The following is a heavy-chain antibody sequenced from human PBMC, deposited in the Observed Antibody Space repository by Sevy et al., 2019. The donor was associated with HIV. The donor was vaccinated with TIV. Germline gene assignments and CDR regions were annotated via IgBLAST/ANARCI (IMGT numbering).Heavy chain of an antibody. J-gene: IGHJ5*02. Sequence: ASVKVSCKASGYTFTSYDINWVRQATGQGLEWMGWMNPNTGNTGYAQKFQGRVTMTRDTSTSTAYMELRSLRSDDTAMYYCTRVRALNYYDTSVSMEYNWFDPWGQGTLVTVSS. CDR3: TRVRALNYYDTSVSMEYNWFDP. CDR2: MNPNTGNT. D-gene: IGHD3-22*01. V-gene: IGHV1-8*02. CDR1: GYTFTSYD.